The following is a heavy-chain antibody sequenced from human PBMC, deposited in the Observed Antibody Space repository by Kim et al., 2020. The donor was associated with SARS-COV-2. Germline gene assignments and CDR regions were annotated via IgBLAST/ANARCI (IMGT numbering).Heavy chain of an antibody. D-gene: IGHD3-10*01. J-gene: IGHJ4*02. Sequence: GGSLRLSCVASGFTFSDYAMSWVRQAPGKGLEWVSAISSSALSTYYADSVKGRFIISRDNSRNILYLQMNSLRDEDTAVYYCAKDWTHFYGSGSSHAGHWGQGTLVSVST. V-gene: IGHV3-23*01. CDR3: AKDWTHFYGSGSSHAGH. CDR1: GFTFSDYA. CDR2: ISSSALST.